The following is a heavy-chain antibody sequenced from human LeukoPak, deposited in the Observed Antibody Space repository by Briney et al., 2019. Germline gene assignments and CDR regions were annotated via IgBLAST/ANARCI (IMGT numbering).Heavy chain of an antibody. J-gene: IGHJ6*02. Sequence: PSETLSLTCTVSGGSISSYYWSWIRQPPGKGLEWIGYIYYSGSTNYNPSLKGRVTISVDTSKNQFSLKLSSVTAADTAVYYCARDRLWFGEFYYGMDVWGQGTTVTVSS. CDR1: GGSISSYY. V-gene: IGHV4-59*01. CDR3: ARDRLWFGEFYYGMDV. CDR2: IYYSGST. D-gene: IGHD3-10*01.